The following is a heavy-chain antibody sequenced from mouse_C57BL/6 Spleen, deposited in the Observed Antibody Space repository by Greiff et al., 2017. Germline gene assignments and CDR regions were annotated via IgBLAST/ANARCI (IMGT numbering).Heavy chain of an antibody. CDR2: IDPETGGT. CDR1: GYTFTDYE. D-gene: IGHD2-2*01. Sequence: QVQLQQSGAELVRPGASVTLSCKASGYTFTDYEMHWVKQTPVHGLEWIGAIDPETGGTDYNQKFKGKAILTADKSSSTAYMELRSLTSEDAAVYYCTAGYAGVGDWGQGTTLTVSS. J-gene: IGHJ2*01. V-gene: IGHV1-15*01. CDR3: TAGYAGVGD.